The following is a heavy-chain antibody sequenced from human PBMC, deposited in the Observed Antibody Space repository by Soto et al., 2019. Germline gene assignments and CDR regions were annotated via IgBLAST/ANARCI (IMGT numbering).Heavy chain of an antibody. D-gene: IGHD3-10*01. CDR2: VNPILAMS. CDR1: GDTFSFYT. J-gene: IGHJ4*02. V-gene: IGHV1-69*02. CDR3: ATYSGSGSSTFDY. Sequence: QVQLVQSGAEVKKPGSSVKVSCKASGDTFSFYTFNWIRQAPGQGFEWVGRVNPILAMSSSAHKFQGRVSMFADKSTGTAYMELRSLRSDDTAVYYFATYSGSGSSTFDYWCQGTLVTVSS.